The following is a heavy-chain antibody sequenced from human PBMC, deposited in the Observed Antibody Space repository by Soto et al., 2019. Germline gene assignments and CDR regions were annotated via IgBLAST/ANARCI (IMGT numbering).Heavy chain of an antibody. CDR3: TRGRGYGVPFDP. CDR2: ISESGDST. J-gene: IGHJ5*02. D-gene: IGHD5-12*01. Sequence: GGSLRLSCAASGFTFSSYAMTWARQAPGKGLEWVSGISESGDSTYYADSVKGRFSISRDDSKNTLYLQMNSLRVEDTAVYYCTRGRGYGVPFDPWGQGTLVTVSS. CDR1: GFTFSSYA. V-gene: IGHV3-23*01.